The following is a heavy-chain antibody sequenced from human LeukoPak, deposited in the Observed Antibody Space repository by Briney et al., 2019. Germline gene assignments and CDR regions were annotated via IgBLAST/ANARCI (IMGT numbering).Heavy chain of an antibody. V-gene: IGHV1-2*02. CDR1: GYTFTGYY. CDR3: ARASTIFGVVIMSSAFDI. J-gene: IGHJ3*02. D-gene: IGHD3-3*01. CDR2: INPNSGGT. Sequence: ASVKVSCKASGYTFTGYYMHWVRQAPGQGLEWMGWINPNSGGTNYAQKFQGRVTMTRDTSISTAYMELSRLRSDDTAVHYCARASTIFGVVIMSSAFDIWGQGTMVTVSS.